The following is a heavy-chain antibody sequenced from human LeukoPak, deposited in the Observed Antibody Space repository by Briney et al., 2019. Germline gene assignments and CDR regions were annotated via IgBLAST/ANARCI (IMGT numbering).Heavy chain of an antibody. Sequence: PGGSLRLSCAASGFNVNNAWMSWVRQAPGKGLEWVGRIRSKIDGGATDYAAPVKGRFTISRDDSKNTLYVQINSLKIEDTAMYYCYTSITDYWGQGTLVTVSS. D-gene: IGHD2-21*01. CDR3: YTSITDY. J-gene: IGHJ4*02. CDR2: IRSKIDGGAT. CDR1: GFNVNNAW. V-gene: IGHV3-15*07.